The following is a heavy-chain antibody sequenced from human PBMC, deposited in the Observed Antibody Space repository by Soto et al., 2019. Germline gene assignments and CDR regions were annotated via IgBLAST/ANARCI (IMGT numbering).Heavy chain of an antibody. CDR3: ARVDYGDYGWYFDL. CDR1: GFTVTNKY. Sequence: GGSLRLSCAASGFTVTNKYMTWVRQAPGKGLEWVSLIYSGGATSYADSVKGRFTISRDNSKDILYLQVNSLRAEDTAVYCCARVDYGDYGWYFDLWGRGTLVTVSS. D-gene: IGHD4-17*01. V-gene: IGHV3-53*01. CDR2: IYSGGAT. J-gene: IGHJ2*01.